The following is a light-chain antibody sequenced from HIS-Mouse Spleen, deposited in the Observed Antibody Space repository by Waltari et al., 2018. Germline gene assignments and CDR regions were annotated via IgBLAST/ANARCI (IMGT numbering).Light chain of an antibody. Sequence: SYELTQPPSVSVSPGQTARLTCSGDALPTQYAYWYQQKPGQAPVLVIYKDSERPSGTPERFSGSSSGTTVTLTISGVQAEDEADYYCQSADSSGTYVFGTGTKVTVL. CDR3: QSADSSGTYV. J-gene: IGLJ1*01. CDR2: KDS. V-gene: IGLV3-25*03. CDR1: ALPTQY.